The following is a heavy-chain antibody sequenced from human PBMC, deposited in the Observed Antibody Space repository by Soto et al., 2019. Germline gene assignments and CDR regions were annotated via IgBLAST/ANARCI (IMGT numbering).Heavy chain of an antibody. CDR2: INHSGST. J-gene: IGHJ6*02. CDR3: ARGPGYSYGYSVYYYYYGMDV. V-gene: IGHV4-34*01. D-gene: IGHD5-18*01. CDR1: GGSLSGVY. Sequence: QVQLQQWGAGLLKPSETLSLTCVVYGGSLSGVYWTWIRQPPGKGLEWIGEINHSGSTNYSPSLESRVTISLDTSNNQFSLKLSSVTAAATAVYYCARGPGYSYGYSVYYYYYGMDVWGQGTTVTVSS.